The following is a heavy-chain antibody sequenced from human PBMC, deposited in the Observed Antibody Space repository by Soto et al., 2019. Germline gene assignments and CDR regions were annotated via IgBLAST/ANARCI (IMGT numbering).Heavy chain of an antibody. CDR2: FYPSGTT. J-gene: IGHJ4*02. CDR3: ARHAGIAATIDY. V-gene: IGHV4-4*02. CDR1: GASISSTNW. Sequence: SETLSLTCAVSGASISSTNWWSWVRQPPGKGLEWIGEFYPSGTTNYNPSLKSRLTISVDTSKNQFSLKVTSVTAADTAVFYCARHAGIAATIDYWGQGSLVTVSS. D-gene: IGHD5-12*01.